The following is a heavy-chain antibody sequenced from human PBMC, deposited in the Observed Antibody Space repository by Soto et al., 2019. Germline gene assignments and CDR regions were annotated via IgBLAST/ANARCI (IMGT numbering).Heavy chain of an antibody. V-gene: IGHV3-66*01. J-gene: IGHJ3*02. CDR1: GFTVSSNY. CDR3: ARSTVTTSGAFDI. D-gene: IGHD4-17*01. CDR2: IYSGGST. Sequence: EVQLVESGGGLVQPGGSLRLSCAASGFTVSSNYMSWVRQAPGKGLEWVSVIYSGGSTYYADSVKGRFTISRDNSKNTLYLQMNSLRAEDTALYYCARSTVTTSGAFDIWGQGTMVTVSS.